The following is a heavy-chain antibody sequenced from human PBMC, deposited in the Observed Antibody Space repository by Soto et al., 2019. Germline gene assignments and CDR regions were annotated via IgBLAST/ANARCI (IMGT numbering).Heavy chain of an antibody. CDR1: GGTFSRYA. J-gene: IGHJ4*02. CDR3: AVSTDWTYALNQRVMTTFGFL. CDR2: ITPMFGAT. Sequence: QVQLVQSGAEVKKPGSSVKVSCKASGGTFSRYAISCVRQAPGQGLEWMGGITPMFGATIYSQKFQGRVTIIADESTRTAYMEVNTLRYEATAVYYCAVSTDWTYALNQRVMTTFGFLWGQGTLVTVSS. V-gene: IGHV1-69*01. D-gene: IGHD3-22*01.